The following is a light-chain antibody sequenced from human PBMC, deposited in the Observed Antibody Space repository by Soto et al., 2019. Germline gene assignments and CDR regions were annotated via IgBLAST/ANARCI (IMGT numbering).Light chain of an antibody. J-gene: IGKJ1*01. CDR2: DAS. Sequence: DIQMTQSPSTLSASVGDRVTITCRASQSISSWLAWYQQKPGKAPKLLIYDASSLESGVPSRFSGSGSGTEFTLTISSLQPDDFATYYCQQYNSYSPKFGQGDK. V-gene: IGKV1-5*01. CDR3: QQYNSYSPK. CDR1: QSISSW.